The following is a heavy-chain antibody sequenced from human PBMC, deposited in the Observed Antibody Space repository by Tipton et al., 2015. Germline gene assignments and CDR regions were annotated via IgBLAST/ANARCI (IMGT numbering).Heavy chain of an antibody. J-gene: IGHJ4*02. Sequence: TLSLTCSVSSDSISKYYWSWIRQPPGKELEWIGYIQYSGSTNYNPFLKRRVTISVDTSKTQFSLKMSSVTASDTAVYYCARARGRHGGLFDSWGQGTLVTVSS. D-gene: IGHD4-23*01. V-gene: IGHV4-59*01. CDR1: SDSISKYY. CDR2: IQYSGST. CDR3: ARARGRHGGLFDS.